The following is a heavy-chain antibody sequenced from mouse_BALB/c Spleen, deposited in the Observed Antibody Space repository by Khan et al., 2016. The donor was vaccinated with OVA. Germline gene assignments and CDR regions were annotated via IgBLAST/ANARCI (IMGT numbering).Heavy chain of an antibody. Sequence: QVQLKESGPGLVQPSQSLSITCTVSGFSLTTYGVHWVRQSPGKGLEWLGVIWSGGSTDYNAAFKSRLSISKDSSKSQVFFKMNSLQVNDTAIYYCARNYDYDEGLAYWGQGTLVTVSA. CDR1: GFSLTTYG. V-gene: IGHV2-2*02. D-gene: IGHD2-4*01. CDR3: ARNYDYDEGLAY. J-gene: IGHJ3*01. CDR2: IWSGGST.